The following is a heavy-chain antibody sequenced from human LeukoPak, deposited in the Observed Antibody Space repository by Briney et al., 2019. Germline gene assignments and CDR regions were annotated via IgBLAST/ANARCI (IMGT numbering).Heavy chain of an antibody. CDR1: GGSISSYY. J-gene: IGHJ5*02. CDR3: AKRMAGTNCFDP. V-gene: IGHV4-59*01. Sequence: SETLSLTCTVSGGSISSYYWSWMRQPPGKGLEWIGYIYYSGSTSYNPSLKSRVTISVDTSKDQFFLKLSSVTAADTAVYYCAKRMAGTNCFDPWGQGTLVTVSS. D-gene: IGHD6-19*01. CDR2: IYYSGST.